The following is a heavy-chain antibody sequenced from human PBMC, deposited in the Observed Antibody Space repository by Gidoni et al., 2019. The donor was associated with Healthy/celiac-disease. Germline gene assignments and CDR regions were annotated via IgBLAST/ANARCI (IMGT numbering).Heavy chain of an antibody. J-gene: IGHJ3*02. CDR1: GGSFRGYY. Sequence: QVQLQQWGAGLLKPSETLSLTCAVYGGSFRGYYWSWIRQPPGKGLEWIGEINHSGSTNYNPSLKSRVTISVDTSKNQFSLKLSSVTAADTAVYYCARGSSSWYGGNDAFDIWGQGTMVTVSS. V-gene: IGHV4-34*01. D-gene: IGHD6-13*01. CDR3: ARGSSSWYGGNDAFDI. CDR2: INHSGST.